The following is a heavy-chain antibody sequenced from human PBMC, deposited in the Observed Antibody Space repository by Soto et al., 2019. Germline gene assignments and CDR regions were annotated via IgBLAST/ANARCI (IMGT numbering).Heavy chain of an antibody. CDR2: INHSGST. Sequence: SETLSLTCAVYGGSFSGYYWSWIRQPPGKGLEWIGEINHSGSTNYNLSLKSRVTISVDTSKNQFSLKLSSVTAADTAVYYCARGPAKKWLRFHYFDYWGQGTLVTAPQ. CDR3: ARGPAKKWLRFHYFDY. CDR1: GGSFSGYY. V-gene: IGHV4-34*01. J-gene: IGHJ4*02. D-gene: IGHD5-12*01.